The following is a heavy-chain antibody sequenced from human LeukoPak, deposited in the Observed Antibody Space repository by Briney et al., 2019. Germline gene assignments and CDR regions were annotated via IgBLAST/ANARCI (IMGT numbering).Heavy chain of an antibody. J-gene: IGHJ4*02. CDR1: GITFSSFG. CDR3: ARDYSGYDWIDC. D-gene: IGHD5-12*01. CDR2: ISGSGSTI. V-gene: IGHV3-48*04. Sequence: GGSLRLSCAAPGITFSSFGMHWLRQAPGKGLEWVSYISGSGSTIYYADSVKGRFTISRDNAKNSLYLQMNSLRAEDTAVYYCARDYSGYDWIDCWGQGTLVTVSS.